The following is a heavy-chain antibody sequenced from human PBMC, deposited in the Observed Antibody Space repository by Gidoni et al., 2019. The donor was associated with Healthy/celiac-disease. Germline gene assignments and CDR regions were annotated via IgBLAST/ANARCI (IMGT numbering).Heavy chain of an antibody. CDR2: ISYDGSNK. V-gene: IGHV3-30*18. CDR3: AKVWAAYYYDSSGWGAFDI. D-gene: IGHD3-22*01. Sequence: QVQLVESGGGVVQPGRSLRLSCAASGFTFSSYGMPWVRQAPGKGLEWVAVISYDGSNKYYADSVKGRFTISRDNSKNTLYLQMNSLRAEDTAVYYCAKVWAAYYYDSSGWGAFDIWGQGTMVTVSS. J-gene: IGHJ3*02. CDR1: GFTFSSYG.